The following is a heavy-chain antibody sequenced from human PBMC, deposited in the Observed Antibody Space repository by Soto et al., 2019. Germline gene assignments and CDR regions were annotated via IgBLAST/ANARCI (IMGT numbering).Heavy chain of an antibody. CDR1: GGTFSSYA. D-gene: IGHD4-17*01. CDR2: IIPIFGTA. J-gene: IGHJ3*02. CDR3: ARDKLAYGGNDAFDI. V-gene: IGHV1-69*13. Sequence: SVKISCKASGGTFSSYAISWVRQAPGQGLEWMGGIIPIFGTAKYAQKFQGRVTITADESTSTAYMELSSLRSEDTAVYYCARDKLAYGGNDAFDIWGQGTMVTVS.